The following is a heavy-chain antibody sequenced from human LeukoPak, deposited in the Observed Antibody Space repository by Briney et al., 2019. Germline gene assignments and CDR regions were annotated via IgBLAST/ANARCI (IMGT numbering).Heavy chain of an antibody. J-gene: IGHJ4*02. CDR3: AKRPRAYSFDTRGYFFFDR. Sequence: GGSLRPSFAASGFTFSNYAMTWVRQAPGKGLEWVSIIGDSGTTAYYADSVKGRFTISRDNSKNTLYLQMNALTAEDAAVYYCAKRPRAYSFDTRGYFFFDRWGQGTLVTVSS. D-gene: IGHD3-22*01. CDR2: IGDSGTTA. CDR1: GFTFSNYA. V-gene: IGHV3-23*01.